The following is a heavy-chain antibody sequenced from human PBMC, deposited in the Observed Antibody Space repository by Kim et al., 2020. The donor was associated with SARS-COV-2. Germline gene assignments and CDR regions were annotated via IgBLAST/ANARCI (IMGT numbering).Heavy chain of an antibody. J-gene: IGHJ4*02. D-gene: IGHD2-21*01. CDR2: ISGSGGST. Sequence: GGSLRLSCAASGFTFSSYAMSWVRQAPGKGLEWVSAISGSGGSTYYADSVKGRFTISRDNSKNTLYLQMNSLRAEDTAVYYCAKDGGPRVCGGDCYSELGYWGQGTLVTVSS. CDR3: AKDGGPRVCGGDCYSELGY. V-gene: IGHV3-23*01. CDR1: GFTFSSYA.